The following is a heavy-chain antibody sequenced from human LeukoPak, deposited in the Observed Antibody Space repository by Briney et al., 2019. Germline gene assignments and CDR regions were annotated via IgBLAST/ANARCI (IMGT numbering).Heavy chain of an antibody. D-gene: IGHD2-21*02. J-gene: IGHJ4*02. CDR1: GCSISSGDYY. CDR3: ARGRAKGDYYFDY. Sequence: AQTLTLSCAASGCSISSGDYYWSRMPPPQGQGLESVWYIYYSGSTYYNPSLKSRVTISVDTSKNQFSLKLSSVTAADTAVYYCARGRAKGDYYFDYWGQGALVTVSS. CDR2: IYYSGST. V-gene: IGHV4-30-4*08.